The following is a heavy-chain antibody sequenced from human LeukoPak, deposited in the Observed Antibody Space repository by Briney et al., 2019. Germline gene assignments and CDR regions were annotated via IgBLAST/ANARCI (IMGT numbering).Heavy chain of an antibody. J-gene: IGHJ3*02. CDR3: TTAPLRYFDFVAFDI. D-gene: IGHD3-9*01. V-gene: IGHV3-23*01. Sequence: GGSLRLSCAASGFTFSSYAMSWVRQAPGKGLEWVSAISGSGGSTYYADSVKGRFTISRDNSKNTLYLQMNSLRAEDTAVYYCTTAPLRYFDFVAFDIWGQGTMVTVSS. CDR2: ISGSGGST. CDR1: GFTFSSYA.